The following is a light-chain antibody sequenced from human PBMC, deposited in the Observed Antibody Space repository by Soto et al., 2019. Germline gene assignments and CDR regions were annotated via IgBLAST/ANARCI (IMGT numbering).Light chain of an antibody. J-gene: IGKJ4*01. V-gene: IGKV1-39*01. CDR2: AAS. CDR3: QHSHSTPLT. CDR1: QSITSH. Sequence: DIQMTQSPSSLSASVGDTVTITCRASQSITSHLNWYQQKPGEAPKLVISAASSLRSGVPARFSGSGSGTDFTLTITSLQPEDFATYSCQHSHSTPLTFGGGTKVDIK.